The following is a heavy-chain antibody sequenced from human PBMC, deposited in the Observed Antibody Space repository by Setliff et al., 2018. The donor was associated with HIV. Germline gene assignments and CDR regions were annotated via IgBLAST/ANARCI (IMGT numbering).Heavy chain of an antibody. CDR2: IIPIFTTT. CDR3: ATLNEYAYQTGGWFDP. CDR1: GGGFSNHA. Sequence: SVKVSCKASGGGFSNHAITWVRQAPGQGLEWMGVIIPIFTTTDYAQKFRGRLTINADESTDTAYMELRSLRSADTAIYYCATLNEYAYQTGGWFDPWPGNPGHRLL. J-gene: IGHJ5*02. D-gene: IGHD3-16*01. V-gene: IGHV1-69*13.